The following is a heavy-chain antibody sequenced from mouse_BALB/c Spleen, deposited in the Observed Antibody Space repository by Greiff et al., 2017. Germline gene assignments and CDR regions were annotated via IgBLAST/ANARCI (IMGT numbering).Heavy chain of an antibody. Sequence: EVQLVESGGGLVQPGGSLRLSCATSGFTFTDYYMSWVRQPPGKALEWLGFIRNKANGYTTEYSASVKGRFTISRDNSQSILYLQMNTLRAEDSATYYCARDRARAMDYWGQGTSVTVSS. V-gene: IGHV7-3*02. CDR1: GFTFTDYY. J-gene: IGHJ4*01. D-gene: IGHD3-1*01. CDR3: ARDRARAMDY. CDR2: IRNKANGYTT.